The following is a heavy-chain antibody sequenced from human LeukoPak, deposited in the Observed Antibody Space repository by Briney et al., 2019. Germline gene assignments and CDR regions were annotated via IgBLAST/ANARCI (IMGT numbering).Heavy chain of an antibody. CDR3: AKRADSGSYYAAFDI. V-gene: IGHV3-23*01. D-gene: IGHD3-10*01. CDR2: ISGSGGST. CDR1: GFTFSSYA. Sequence: GGSLRLSCATSGFTFSSYAMSWVRQAPGKGLEWVSVISGSGGSTYYADSVKGRFTISRDTSKNTLYLQMNSLRAEDTAVYYCAKRADSGSYYAAFDIWGQGTMVTVSS. J-gene: IGHJ3*02.